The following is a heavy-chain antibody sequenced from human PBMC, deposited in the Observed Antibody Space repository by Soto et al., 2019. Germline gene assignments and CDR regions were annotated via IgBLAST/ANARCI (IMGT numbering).Heavy chain of an antibody. Sequence: QVQLVQSGAEVKNPGASVKVSCKASGYTFTRYGIGWARQAPGQGLEWMGWINTYNGTTNYAQTVQGRVTLTTDTSTSTAYMELRSLRSNDTAIYYCAMVDVYVTPSPQDVWGQGTTVIVSS. J-gene: IGHJ6*02. CDR3: AMVDVYVTPSPQDV. CDR1: GYTFTRYG. V-gene: IGHV1-18*01. D-gene: IGHD3-16*01. CDR2: INTYNGTT.